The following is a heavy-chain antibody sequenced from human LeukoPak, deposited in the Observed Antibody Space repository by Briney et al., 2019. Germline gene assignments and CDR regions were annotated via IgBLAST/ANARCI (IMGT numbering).Heavy chain of an antibody. D-gene: IGHD5-18*01. V-gene: IGHV4-34*01. CDR1: SGSLSGYY. J-gene: IGHJ6*03. Sequence: PSETLSLTCPVYSGSLSGYYGSWIRQSAGEVLGWIGEINHSGSTNYNPSLKSRVTISVDTSKNQFSLKLSSVTAADTAVYYCARRVTIYYYMDVWGKGTTVSVSS. CDR2: INHSGST. CDR3: ARRVTIYYYMDV.